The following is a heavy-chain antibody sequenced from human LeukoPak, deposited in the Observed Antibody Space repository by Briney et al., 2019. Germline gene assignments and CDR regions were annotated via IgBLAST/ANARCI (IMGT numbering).Heavy chain of an antibody. V-gene: IGHV1-2*02. D-gene: IGHD2-2*01. Sequence: ASVKVSCKASGYTFTGYYMHWVRQAPGQGLEWMGWINPNSGGTNYAQKFQGRVTITADKSTSTAYMELSSLRSEDTAVYYCANGGYCSSTSCYAFGMDVWGQGTTVTVSS. J-gene: IGHJ6*02. CDR2: INPNSGGT. CDR1: GYTFTGYY. CDR3: ANGGYCSSTSCYAFGMDV.